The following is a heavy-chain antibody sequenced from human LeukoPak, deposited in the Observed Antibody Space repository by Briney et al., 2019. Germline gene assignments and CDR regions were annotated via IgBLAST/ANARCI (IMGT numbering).Heavy chain of an antibody. D-gene: IGHD6-19*01. V-gene: IGHV4-34*01. CDR2: INHSGST. CDR3: ARDGAVAGTGSVVLRYYYGMDV. Sequence: SETLSLTCAVYGGSFSGYYWSWIRQPPGKGLEWIGEINHSGSTNYNPSLKSRVTISVDTSKNQFSLKLSSVTAADTAVYYCARDGAVAGTGSVVLRYYYGMDVWGQGTTVTVSS. J-gene: IGHJ6*02. CDR1: GGSFSGYY.